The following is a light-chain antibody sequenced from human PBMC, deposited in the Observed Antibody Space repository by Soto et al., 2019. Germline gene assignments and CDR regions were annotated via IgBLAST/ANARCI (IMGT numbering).Light chain of an antibody. Sequence: QSVLTQPASVSGSPGQSITISCTGTSSDVGSYNLASWYQQHPGKAPKLMIYEGSKRPSGVSNRFSGSKSGNTASLTISGLQAEDEADYYCCSYAGSSTLDFGTGTKVTVL. CDR2: EGS. CDR1: SSDVGSYNL. J-gene: IGLJ1*01. V-gene: IGLV2-23*01. CDR3: CSYAGSSTLD.